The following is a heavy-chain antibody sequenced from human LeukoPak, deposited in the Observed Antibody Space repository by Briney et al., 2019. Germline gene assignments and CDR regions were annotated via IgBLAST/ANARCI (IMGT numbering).Heavy chain of an antibody. CDR1: GFTFSSYS. CDR2: ISSSSTI. V-gene: IGHV3-48*04. CDR3: APTISGWYGY. D-gene: IGHD6-19*01. Sequence: GGSLRLSCAASGFTFSSYSMNWVRQAPGKGLEWVSYISSSSTIYYADSVKGRFTISRDNAKNSLYLQMNSLRAEDTAVYYCAPTISGWYGYWGQGTLVTVSS. J-gene: IGHJ4*02.